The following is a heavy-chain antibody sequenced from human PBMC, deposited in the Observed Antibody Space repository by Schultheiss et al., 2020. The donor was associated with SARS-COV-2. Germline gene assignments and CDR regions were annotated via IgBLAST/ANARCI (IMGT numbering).Heavy chain of an antibody. Sequence: SETLSLTCTVSGVSISSGGYYWSWIRQPPGKGLEWIGYIYYSGSTYYNPSLKSRVTISVDTSKNQFSLKLSSVTAADTAVYYCATTTVTTMYFDYWGQGTLVTVSS. J-gene: IGHJ4*02. CDR3: ATTTVTTMYFDY. CDR2: IYYSGST. V-gene: IGHV4-30-4*08. CDR1: GVSISSGGYY. D-gene: IGHD4-17*01.